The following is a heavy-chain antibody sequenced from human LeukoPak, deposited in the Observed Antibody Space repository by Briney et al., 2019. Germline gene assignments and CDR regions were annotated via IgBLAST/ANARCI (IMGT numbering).Heavy chain of an antibody. Sequence: PSETLSLTCTVSAVSITSGTYYWTWIRQPAGKGLEWIGRIYSTGRVNYNPSLKSRVTMLLDTSKNHISLKLTSVTAADTAIYFCARASETTMVTLWGQGTLVTVSS. J-gene: IGHJ4*02. CDR1: AVSITSGTYY. D-gene: IGHD5-18*01. V-gene: IGHV4-61*02. CDR2: IYSTGRV. CDR3: ARASETTMVTL.